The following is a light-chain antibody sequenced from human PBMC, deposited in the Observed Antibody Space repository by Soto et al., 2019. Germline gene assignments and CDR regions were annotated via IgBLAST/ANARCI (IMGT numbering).Light chain of an antibody. Sequence: ENVLTQSPGTLSLSPGDRATLSCRASQTVSSNYLAWYQQKPGQAPRLLMYGASSRATGIPDRFSGSGSGTDFTLTISRLEPEDFAVYYCQQYDNSITFGQGTRLEIQ. CDR2: GAS. J-gene: IGKJ5*01. CDR1: QTVSSNY. CDR3: QQYDNSIT. V-gene: IGKV3-20*01.